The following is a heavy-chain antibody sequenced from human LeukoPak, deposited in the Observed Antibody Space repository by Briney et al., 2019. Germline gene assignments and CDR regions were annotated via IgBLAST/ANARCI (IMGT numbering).Heavy chain of an antibody. CDR2: IYHSGST. Sequence: SETLSLTCTVSGYSISSGYYWGWIRQPPGKGLEWIGSIYHSGSTYYNPSLKSRVTISVDTSKNQFSLKLSSVTAADTAVYYCARDKAAAGPEHWGQGTLVTVSS. D-gene: IGHD6-13*01. CDR3: ARDKAAAGPEH. J-gene: IGHJ1*01. V-gene: IGHV4-38-2*02. CDR1: GYSISSGYY.